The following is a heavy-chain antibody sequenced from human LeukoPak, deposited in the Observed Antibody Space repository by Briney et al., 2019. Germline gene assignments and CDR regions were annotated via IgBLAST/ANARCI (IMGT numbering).Heavy chain of an antibody. V-gene: IGHV3-30*03. CDR2: ISYDGSNK. J-gene: IGHJ4*02. Sequence: PGGSLRLPCAASGFTFSSYGMHWVRQAPGKGLEWVAVISYDGSNKYYADSVKGRFTISRDNSKNTPYLQMNSLRAEDTAVYYCARGRPHGNDYWGQGTLVTVSS. D-gene: IGHD4-23*01. CDR1: GFTFSSYG. CDR3: ARGRPHGNDY.